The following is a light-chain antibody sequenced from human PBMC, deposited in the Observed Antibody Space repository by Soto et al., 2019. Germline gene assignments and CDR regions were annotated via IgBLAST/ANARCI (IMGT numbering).Light chain of an antibody. CDR3: QQNYSNPLT. CDR1: QSITTY. J-gene: IGKJ4*01. Sequence: DIQMTQSPSSLSASVGDRFTITCRASQSITTYLHWYQKKPGKAPNLLIYAASSLQGGVPSRFSGSGYGKYFTLTIRSLQPEDFATYYFQQNYSNPLTFGGGTKVDIK. V-gene: IGKV1-39*01. CDR2: AAS.